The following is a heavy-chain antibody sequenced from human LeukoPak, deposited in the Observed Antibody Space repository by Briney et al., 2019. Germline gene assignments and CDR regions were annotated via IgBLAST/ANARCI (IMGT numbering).Heavy chain of an antibody. CDR3: ARLDNIAVAGTTVDY. J-gene: IGHJ4*02. V-gene: IGHV4-39*01. Sequence: PSETLSLTCTVSGGSISSSDYYWGWIRQPPGKGLEWIGSIYYSGSTYYNPSLKSRVTISVDTSENQFSLKLSSVTAADTAVYYCARLDNIAVAGTTVDYWGQGTLVTVSS. CDR1: GGSISSSDYY. CDR2: IYYSGST. D-gene: IGHD6-19*01.